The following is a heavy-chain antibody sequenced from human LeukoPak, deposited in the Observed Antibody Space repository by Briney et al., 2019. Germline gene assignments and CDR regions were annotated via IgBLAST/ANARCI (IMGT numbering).Heavy chain of an antibody. CDR2: IYTSGST. Sequence: SQTLSLTCTVSGGSISSGSYYWSWIRQPAGKGLEWIGRIYTSGSTNYNPSRKSRVTISVDTSKNQFSLKLSSVTAADTAVYYCASGVRCSSTSCFNGQYYYYYMDVWGKGTTVTVSS. CDR1: GGSISSGSYY. J-gene: IGHJ6*03. D-gene: IGHD2-2*01. CDR3: ASGVRCSSTSCFNGQYYYYYMDV. V-gene: IGHV4-61*02.